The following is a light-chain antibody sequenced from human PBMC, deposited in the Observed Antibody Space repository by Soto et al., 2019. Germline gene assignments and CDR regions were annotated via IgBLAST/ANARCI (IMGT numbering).Light chain of an antibody. CDR3: QSYDSSLSGSGV. V-gene: IGLV1-40*01. CDR1: SSNIGAGYD. J-gene: IGLJ1*01. CDR2: GNS. Sequence: QSVLTQPPSVSGAPGQRVTISCTGSSSNIGAGYDVHWYQQLPGTAPKLLIYGNSNRPSGAPDRFSGSKSGTSASLAITGLQAEDEADYYCQSYDSSLSGSGVFGTGTKVTVL.